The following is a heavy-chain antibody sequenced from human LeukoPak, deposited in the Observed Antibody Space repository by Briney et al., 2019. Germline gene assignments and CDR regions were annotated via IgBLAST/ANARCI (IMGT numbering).Heavy chain of an antibody. D-gene: IGHD2-2*01. J-gene: IGHJ5*02. CDR2: INHSGST. CDR3: ATSRADP. CDR1: GGSFSGYY. Sequence: SETLSLTCAVYGGSFSGYYWSWIRQPPGKGLEWIGEINHSGSTNYNPSLKSRVTISVDTSKNQFSLKLSSVTAADTAVYYCATSRADPWGQGTLVTVSS. V-gene: IGHV4-34*01.